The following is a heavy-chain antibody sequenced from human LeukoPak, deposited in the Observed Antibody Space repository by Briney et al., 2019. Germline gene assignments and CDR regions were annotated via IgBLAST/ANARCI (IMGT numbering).Heavy chain of an antibody. CDR3: AKLDSGWCPDY. V-gene: IGHV3-23*01. D-gene: IGHD6-19*01. J-gene: IGHJ4*02. CDR1: GFTFSSDA. CDR2: ISGSGVTT. Sequence: GRSLRLSCSASGFTFSSDAMTWVRQAPGKGLEWVSAISGSGVTTYYADSVKGRFTISRVNSKNTLYLQMNSLRAEDTAVYYCAKLDSGWCPDYWGQGTLVTVSS.